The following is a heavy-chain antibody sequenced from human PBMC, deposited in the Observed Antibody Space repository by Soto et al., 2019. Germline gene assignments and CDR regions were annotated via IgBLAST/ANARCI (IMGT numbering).Heavy chain of an antibody. V-gene: IGHV4-4*02. CDR3: ATLPPRIVVVVLPIPT. CDR1: GASISSTNW. D-gene: IGHD2-15*01. CDR2: IYHTGST. Sequence: QVQLQESGPRLVKPSGTLSLTCAVSGASISSTNWWTWVRQPPGKGLEWIGEIYHTGSTKYNPSLXRGVXIXLDKSNNQSSLNLSSVTAADTAVYYCATLPPRIVVVVLPIPTWGQGTLVTVSS. J-gene: IGHJ4*02.